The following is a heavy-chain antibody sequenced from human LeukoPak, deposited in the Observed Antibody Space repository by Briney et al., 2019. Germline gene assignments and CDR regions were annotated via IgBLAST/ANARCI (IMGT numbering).Heavy chain of an antibody. CDR2: IYYSGST. V-gene: IGHV4-59*01. CDR3: ARGGGYNYFDY. D-gene: IGHD5-24*01. J-gene: IGHJ4*02. CDR1: AGSISSYY. Sequence: PSETLSLTCSVPAGSISSYYWSWIRQPPGKGLEWIGYIYYSGSTNYKPSLRSRVTISVDTSKNQFSLKLTSVTAADTAVYYCARGGGYNYFDYWGQGTLVTVSS.